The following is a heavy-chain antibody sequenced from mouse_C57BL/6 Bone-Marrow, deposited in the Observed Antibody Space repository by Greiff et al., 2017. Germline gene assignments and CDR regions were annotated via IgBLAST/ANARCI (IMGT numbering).Heavy chain of an antibody. D-gene: IGHD2-5*01. J-gene: IGHJ3*01. CDR3: ARSGYSNPWFAD. CDR2: IDPSDSYT. CDR1: GYTFTSYW. V-gene: IGHV1-69*01. Sequence: QVHVKQPGAELVMPGASVKLSCKASGYTFTSYWMHWVKQRPGQGLEWIGEIDPSDSYTNYNQKFKGKSTLTVDKSSSTAYMQLSSLTSEDSAVYYCARSGYSNPWFADWGQGTLVTVSA.